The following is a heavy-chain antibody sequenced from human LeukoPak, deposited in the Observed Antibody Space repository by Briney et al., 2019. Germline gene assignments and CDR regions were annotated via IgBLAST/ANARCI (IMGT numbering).Heavy chain of an antibody. CDR3: ARAVFGVVIILSY. V-gene: IGHV3-66*02. CDR2: IHSGGST. J-gene: IGHJ4*02. Sequence: GGSLRLSCAASGFTVSSNYMSWVRQAPGKGLEWVSVIHSGGSTYYADSVKGRFTISRDNSKNTLYLQMNSLRAEDTAVYYCARAVFGVVIILSYWGQGTLVTVSS. D-gene: IGHD3-3*01. CDR1: GFTVSSNY.